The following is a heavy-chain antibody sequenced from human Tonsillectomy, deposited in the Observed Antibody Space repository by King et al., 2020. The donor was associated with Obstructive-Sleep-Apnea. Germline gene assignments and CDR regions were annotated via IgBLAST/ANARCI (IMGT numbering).Heavy chain of an antibody. D-gene: IGHD2-2*01. CDR2: ISWNSGSI. V-gene: IGHV3-9*01. J-gene: IGHJ4*02. CDR3: AKESAVPAALDY. CDR1: GFIFDDYV. Sequence: VQLVESGGGLVQSGRSLRLSCAASGFIFDDYVMHWVRQAPGKGLEWVSGISWNSGSIDYADSVKGRFTISRDNAENSLYLQMNSLGAEDTAFYYCAKESAVPAALDYWGQGILVIVSS.